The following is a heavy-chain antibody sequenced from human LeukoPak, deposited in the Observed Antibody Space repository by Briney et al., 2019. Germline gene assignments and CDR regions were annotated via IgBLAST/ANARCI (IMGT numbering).Heavy chain of an antibody. CDR2: ISAYNGNT. CDR3: ARDPRVYSYGHDYYYYGMDV. J-gene: IGHJ6*02. Sequence: ASVKVSCKASGYTFTSYGISWVRQAPGQGLEWMGWISAYNGNTNYAQKLQGRVTMTTDTSTSTAYMELRSLRSDDTAVYYCARDPRVYSYGHDYYYYGMDVWGQGTTVTVSS. V-gene: IGHV1-18*01. CDR1: GYTFTSYG. D-gene: IGHD5-18*01.